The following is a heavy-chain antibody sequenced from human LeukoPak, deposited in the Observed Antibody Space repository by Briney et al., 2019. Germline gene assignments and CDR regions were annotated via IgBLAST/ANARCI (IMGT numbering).Heavy chain of an antibody. CDR2: NNKKTGNP. V-gene: IGHV7-4-1*02. CDR3: ARDRSPD. CDR1: GYTFTSYA. J-gene: IGHJ3*01. Sequence: ASVKVSCKASGYTFTSYAMNWVRQAPGQGLEWMGGNNKKTGNPTYPQGFTGGFVFSFDTSVSTAYLQISRLKAEDSAGYYCARDRSPDWGRGTMVTVSS.